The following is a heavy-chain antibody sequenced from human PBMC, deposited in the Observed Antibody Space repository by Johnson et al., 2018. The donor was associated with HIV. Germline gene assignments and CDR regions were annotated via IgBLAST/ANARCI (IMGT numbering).Heavy chain of an antibody. V-gene: IGHV3-30*04. J-gene: IGHJ3*02. Sequence: QVRLVESGGGLVQPGGSLRLSCAASGFTFSSYAMHWVRQAPGKGLEWVAVISYDGSNKYYADSVKGRFTISRDNSKNTLYLQMNSLRAEDTAVYYCAREKIRAFDIWGQGTMVTVSS. CDR1: GFTFSSYA. CDR3: AREKIRAFDI. CDR2: ISYDGSNK.